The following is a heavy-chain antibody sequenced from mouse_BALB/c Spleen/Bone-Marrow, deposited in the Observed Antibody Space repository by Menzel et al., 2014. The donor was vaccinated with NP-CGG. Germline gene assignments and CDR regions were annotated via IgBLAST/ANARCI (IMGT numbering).Heavy chain of an antibody. CDR2: IYPGDGDT. J-gene: IGHJ2*01. CDR3: ARQYGNYFDY. D-gene: IGHD2-10*02. CDR1: GYAFSSYW. Sequence: QVQLQQSGAELVRPGSSVKISCKASGYAFSSYWMNWVKRRPGQGLEWIGHIYPGDGDTNYNGKFKGKATLTADKSSSTAYMRLSSLTSEDSAVYFCARQYGNYFDYWGQGTTLTVSS. V-gene: IGHV1-80*01.